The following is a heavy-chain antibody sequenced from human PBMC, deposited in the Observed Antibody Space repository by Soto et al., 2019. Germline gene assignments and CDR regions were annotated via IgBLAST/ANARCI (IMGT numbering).Heavy chain of an antibody. V-gene: IGHV4-30-4*01. D-gene: IGHD5-18*01. J-gene: IGHJ4*02. CDR3: ATTDAHGYSYGFRDY. CDR1: GASISSGDYY. Sequence: SETLSLTCPVSGASISSGDYYWSWIRQPPGKGLEWIGCIYNGAYTYYNPSLKSRVTISADTSKNQFSLRVSSVTAADTAVYYCATTDAHGYSYGFRDYWGQGTLVTVSS. CDR2: IYNGAYT.